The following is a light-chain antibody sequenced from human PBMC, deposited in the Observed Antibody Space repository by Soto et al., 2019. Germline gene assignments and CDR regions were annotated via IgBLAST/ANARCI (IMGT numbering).Light chain of an antibody. CDR1: SSDVGGYNY. CDR3: SSYTTSSTYV. CDR2: DVS. V-gene: IGLV2-14*01. J-gene: IGLJ1*01. Sequence: QSVLTQPASVSGSPGQSITISCSGTSSDVGGYNYVSWYQQHPGKAPKLMIYDVSNRPTGVSNSFSVSKSGNTVSLTISGLQAEDEADYYCSSYTTSSTYVFGTGT.